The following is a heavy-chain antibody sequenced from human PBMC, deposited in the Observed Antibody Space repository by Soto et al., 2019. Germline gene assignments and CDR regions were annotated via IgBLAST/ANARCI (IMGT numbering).Heavy chain of an antibody. Sequence: PGGSLRLSCAASGFTFSSYGMHWVRQAPGKGLEWVAVISYDGSNKYYADSVKGRFTISRDNSKNTLYLQMNSLRAEDTAVYYCAKLYDSSGYYYYWGQGTLVTVSS. CDR1: GFTFSSYG. CDR2: ISYDGSNK. D-gene: IGHD3-22*01. CDR3: AKLYDSSGYYYY. V-gene: IGHV3-30*18. J-gene: IGHJ4*02.